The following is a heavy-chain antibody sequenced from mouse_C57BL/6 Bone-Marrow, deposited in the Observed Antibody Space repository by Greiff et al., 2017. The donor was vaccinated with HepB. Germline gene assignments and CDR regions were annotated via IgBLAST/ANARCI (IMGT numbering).Heavy chain of an antibody. CDR3: AGRYYGSSLYWYFDV. V-gene: IGHV5-17*01. D-gene: IGHD1-1*01. Sequence: EVKLVESGGGLVKPGGSLKLSCAASGFTFSDYGMHWVRQAPEKGLEWVAYISSGSSTIYYADTVKGRFNISRDNAKNTLFLQMTSLRSEDTAMYYCAGRYYGSSLYWYFDVWGRGTTVTVSS. J-gene: IGHJ1*03. CDR2: ISSGSSTI. CDR1: GFTFSDYG.